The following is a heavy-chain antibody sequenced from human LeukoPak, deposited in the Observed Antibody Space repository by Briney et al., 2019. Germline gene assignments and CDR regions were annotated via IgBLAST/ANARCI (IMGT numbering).Heavy chain of an antibody. Sequence: WVRQPPGKGLEWIGSIYYSGSTYYNPSLKSRVTISVDTSKNQFSLKLSSVTAADTAVYYCARHTVGSYYVVPGVWDYWGQGTLVTVSS. J-gene: IGHJ4*02. CDR2: IYYSGST. CDR3: ARHTVGSYYVVPGVWDY. V-gene: IGHV4-39*01. D-gene: IGHD1-26*01.